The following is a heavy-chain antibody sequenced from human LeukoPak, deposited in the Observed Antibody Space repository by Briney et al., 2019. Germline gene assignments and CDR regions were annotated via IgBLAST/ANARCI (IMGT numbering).Heavy chain of an antibody. J-gene: IGHJ4*02. CDR1: GGSISSGDYY. V-gene: IGHV4-30-4*01. Sequence: SETLSLTCIVSGGSISSGDYYWSWLRQPPGKGLEWIGYIYYSGSPYYNPSLKSRVIMSVDTSKNQFSLKLTSVTAADTAVYYCAREQHVTRRAEIFDYWGQGTLVTVSS. CDR3: AREQHVTRRAEIFDY. CDR2: IYYSGSP. D-gene: IGHD2-21*02.